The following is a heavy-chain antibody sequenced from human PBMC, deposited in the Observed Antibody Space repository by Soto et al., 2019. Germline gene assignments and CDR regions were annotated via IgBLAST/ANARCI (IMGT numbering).Heavy chain of an antibody. J-gene: IGHJ6*03. CDR3: ARGAASGYSYFYYMDV. CDR1: GYGFSNYV. V-gene: IGHV1-18*01. CDR2: VDPDNVHT. D-gene: IGHD6-13*01. Sequence: QVQLVQSGPEVKKPGTSVKVSCKTSGYGFSNYVVNWVRQAPGQGLEWVGRVDPDNVHTKYAQKLQGRVTMATDTATNTAYMELRSLTFDDTAVYYCARGAASGYSYFYYMDVWGKGTTVTVSS.